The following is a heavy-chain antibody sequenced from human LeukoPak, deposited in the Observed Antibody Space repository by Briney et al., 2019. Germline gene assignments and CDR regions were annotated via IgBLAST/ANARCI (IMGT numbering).Heavy chain of an antibody. CDR2: INSDGSGT. J-gene: IGHJ4*02. CDR3: ARGEKSWINGFDL. Sequence: GGSLRLSCAASGFTFSSHWMHWVRQAPGKGLVWVSRINSDGSGTIYADSVRGRFTISRDNAKNTLDLQMNSLRAEDTAVYYCARGEKSWINGFDLWGQGTLVTVSS. V-gene: IGHV3-74*01. CDR1: GFTFSSHW. D-gene: IGHD2-8*01.